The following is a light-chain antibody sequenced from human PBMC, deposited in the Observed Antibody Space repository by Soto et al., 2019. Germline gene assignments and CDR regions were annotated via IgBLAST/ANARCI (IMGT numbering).Light chain of an antibody. Sequence: EIVMTQSPATLSVSPGERATLSCRASQSISSILAWYQQKPGQAPRLLIYGASTRATGIPARFSGSGSGTEFTLTISRLQSADFGVYYCQQYNNWPLTFGPGTKVDIK. CDR2: GAS. CDR3: QQYNNWPLT. J-gene: IGKJ3*01. CDR1: QSISSI. V-gene: IGKV3-15*01.